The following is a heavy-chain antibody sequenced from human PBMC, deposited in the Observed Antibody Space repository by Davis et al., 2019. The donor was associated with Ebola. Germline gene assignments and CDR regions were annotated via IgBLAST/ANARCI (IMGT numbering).Heavy chain of an antibody. J-gene: IGHJ4*02. CDR3: ARHRREKSHYYGAGSPNYFDY. V-gene: IGHV4-34*01. CDR2: INHSGST. CDR1: GGSLTGYY. D-gene: IGHD3-10*01. Sequence: MPGGSLRLSCAVYGGSLTGYYWSWIRQLPGKGLEWIGEINHSGSTNYNPSLKSRVTISVDTSKNQFSLKLSSVTAADTAVYYCARHRREKSHYYGAGSPNYFDYWGQGTLVTVSS.